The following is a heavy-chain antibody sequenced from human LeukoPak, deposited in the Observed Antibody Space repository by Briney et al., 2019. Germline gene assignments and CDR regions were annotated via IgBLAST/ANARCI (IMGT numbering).Heavy chain of an antibody. Sequence: GGSLRLSCAASGFTFSSYAMHWVRQAPGKGLEWVAVISYDGSNKYYADSVKGRFTTSRDNSKNTLYLQMNSLRAEDTAVYYCARVAAYDAFDIWGQGTMVTVSS. CDR3: ARVAAYDAFDI. CDR2: ISYDGSNK. V-gene: IGHV3-30*04. J-gene: IGHJ3*02. D-gene: IGHD2-21*01. CDR1: GFTFSSYA.